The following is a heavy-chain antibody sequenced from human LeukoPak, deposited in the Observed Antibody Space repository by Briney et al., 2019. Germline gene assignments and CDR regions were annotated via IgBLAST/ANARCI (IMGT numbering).Heavy chain of an antibody. V-gene: IGHV4-59*12. Sequence: PSETLSLTCTVSGGSISNYFWSWIRQPPGKGLECIGYIYYSDSTNYNPSLKSRVTVSVDTSKNQFSLKLSSVTAVDTAMYYCVRYGSDPRKFDPWGQGILVTVSS. CDR1: GGSISNYF. J-gene: IGHJ5*02. D-gene: IGHD3-10*01. CDR3: VRYGSDPRKFDP. CDR2: IYYSDST.